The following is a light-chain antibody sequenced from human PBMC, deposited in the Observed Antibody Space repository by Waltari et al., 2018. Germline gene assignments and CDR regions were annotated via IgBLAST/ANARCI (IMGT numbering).Light chain of an antibody. V-gene: IGLV2-14*01. CDR1: NSDIGRYNY. J-gene: IGLJ1*01. Sequence: QSALTQPASVSGSPGQSITISCSGGNSDIGRYNYVSWYQQNPGKVPKLIIYDVTKRPSGVSNRFSGSKSGNTASLTISGLQAQDEGDYHYCSYTVTATYVCGKGTTVTVL. CDR3: CSYTVTATYV. CDR2: DVT.